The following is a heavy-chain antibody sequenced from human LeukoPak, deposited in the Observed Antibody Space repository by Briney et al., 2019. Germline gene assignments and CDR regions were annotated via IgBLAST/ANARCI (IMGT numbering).Heavy chain of an antibody. CDR2: INAGNGNT. CDR3: ARDHFSSSCPDY. Sequence: ASVKVSCKASGYTFTSYAMHWVRQAPGQRLEWMGWINAGNGNTKYSQKFQGRVTITRDTSASTAYMELSSLRSKDTAVYYCARDHFSSSCPDYWGQGTLVTVSS. J-gene: IGHJ4*02. V-gene: IGHV1-3*01. CDR1: GYTFTSYA. D-gene: IGHD6-13*01.